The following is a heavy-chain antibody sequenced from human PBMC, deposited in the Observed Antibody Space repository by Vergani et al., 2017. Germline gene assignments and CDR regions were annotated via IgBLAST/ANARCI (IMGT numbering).Heavy chain of an antibody. D-gene: IGHD6-19*01. V-gene: IGHV3-21*01. J-gene: IGHJ5*02. CDR2: ISSSSSYI. CDR1: GFTFSSYS. Sequence: EVQLVESGGGLVKPGGSLRLSCAASGFTFSSYSMNWVRQAPGNGLEWVSSISSSSSYIYYADSVKGRFTISRDNAKNSLYLQMNSLRAEDTAVYYCARDGIAVAGTIWFDPWSQGTLVTVSS. CDR3: ARDGIAVAGTIWFDP.